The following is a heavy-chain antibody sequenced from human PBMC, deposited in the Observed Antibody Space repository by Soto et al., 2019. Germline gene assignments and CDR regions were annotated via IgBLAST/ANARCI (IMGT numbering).Heavy chain of an antibody. CDR3: AIIAATDQTYGMDV. CDR1: GGSFSGYY. D-gene: IGHD6-13*01. CDR2: INHSGST. Sequence: SETLSLTCAVYGGSFSGYYWSWIRQPPGKGLEWIGEINHSGSTNYNPSLKGRFTISRDNAKNSLYLQMNSLRAEDTAVYYCAIIAATDQTYGMDVWGQGTTVTVSS. V-gene: IGHV4-34*01. J-gene: IGHJ6*02.